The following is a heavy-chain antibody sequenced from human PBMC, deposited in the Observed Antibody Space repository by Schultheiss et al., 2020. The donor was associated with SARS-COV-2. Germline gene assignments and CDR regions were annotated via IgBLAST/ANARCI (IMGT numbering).Heavy chain of an antibody. Sequence: GGSLRLSCAASGFTFSSYAMSWVRQAPGKGLEWVSAISGSGGSTYYADSVKGRFTISRDNSKNTLYLQMNSLRAEDTAVYYCARDKSLEHYFDYWGQGTLVTVSS. J-gene: IGHJ4*02. V-gene: IGHV3-23*01. CDR2: ISGSGGST. CDR1: GFTFSSYA. CDR3: ARDKSLEHYFDY. D-gene: IGHD1-1*01.